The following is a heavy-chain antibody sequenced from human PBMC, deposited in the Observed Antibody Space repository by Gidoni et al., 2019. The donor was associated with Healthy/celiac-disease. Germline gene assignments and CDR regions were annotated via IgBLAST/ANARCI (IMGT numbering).Heavy chain of an antibody. Sequence: QLQLQESGPGLVKPSETLSLTCTVSGGSISSSSYYWGWIRQPPGKGLEWIGSIYYSGSTYYNPSLKSRVTISVDTSKNQFSLKLSSVTAADTAVYYCAGTYYDFWSGYTPFDYWGQGTLVTVSS. CDR2: IYYSGST. CDR3: AGTYYDFWSGYTPFDY. D-gene: IGHD3-3*01. CDR1: GGSISSSSYY. J-gene: IGHJ4*02. V-gene: IGHV4-39*01.